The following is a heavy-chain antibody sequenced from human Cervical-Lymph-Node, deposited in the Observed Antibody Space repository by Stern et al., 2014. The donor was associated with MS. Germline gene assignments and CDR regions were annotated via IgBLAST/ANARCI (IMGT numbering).Heavy chain of an antibody. CDR2: IYYTGST. D-gene: IGHD5-12*01. CDR1: GDSISTGGYY. V-gene: IGHV4-31*03. CDR3: ARGPSGYDCFDS. J-gene: IGHJ4*02. Sequence: QVQLQESGPGLVKPSQTLSLTCTVSGDSISTGGYYLSWIPQHPGRVLEWIGYIYYTGSTYYNPSLNSRLTISVDTSRNQFSLKLTSVTSADTDVYYCARGPSGYDCFDSRGQGTRVTVSS.